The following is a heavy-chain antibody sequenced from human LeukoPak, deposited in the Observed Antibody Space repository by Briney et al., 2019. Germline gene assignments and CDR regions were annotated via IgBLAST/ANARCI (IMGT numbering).Heavy chain of an antibody. D-gene: IGHD3-3*01. CDR2: ISSSGSRI. Sequence: GGSLRLSCAASAFTFSSYEMNWVRQAPGKGLEWISHISSSGSRIYYADSVKGRFTISRDNAKNSLYLQMNGLRVEDTAVYYCARGNWIGAFDIWGQGTMVTVSS. V-gene: IGHV3-48*03. CDR1: AFTFSSYE. CDR3: ARGNWIGAFDI. J-gene: IGHJ3*02.